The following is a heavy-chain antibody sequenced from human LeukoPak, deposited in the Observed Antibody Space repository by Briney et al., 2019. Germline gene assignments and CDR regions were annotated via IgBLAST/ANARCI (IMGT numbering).Heavy chain of an antibody. D-gene: IGHD5-12*01. CDR2: IYTSGST. Sequence: PSETLSLTCTVSGGAISSYYWSSIRQPAGKVLGWIGRIYTSGSTNYNPSLKSRVTMSVDTSKNQFSLKLSSVTAADTAVYYCARDRQYSGYDAYNWFDPWGQGTLVTVSS. CDR3: ARDRQYSGYDAYNWFDP. J-gene: IGHJ5*02. CDR1: GGAISSYY. V-gene: IGHV4-4*07.